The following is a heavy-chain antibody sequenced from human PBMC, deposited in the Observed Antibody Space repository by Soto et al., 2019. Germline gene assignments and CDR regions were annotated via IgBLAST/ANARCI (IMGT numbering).Heavy chain of an antibody. D-gene: IGHD6-13*01. J-gene: IGHJ4*02. CDR3: ARIGSNWDLDY. V-gene: IGHV4-61*01. CDR2: IYYSGST. Sequence: SETLSLTCTVSGGSVSSGSYYWSWIRQPPGKGLEWIGYIYYSGSTYYSPSLKSRVTISVDTSKNQFSLKLSSVTAADTAVYYCARIGSNWDLDYWGQGTLVTVSS. CDR1: GGSVSSGSYY.